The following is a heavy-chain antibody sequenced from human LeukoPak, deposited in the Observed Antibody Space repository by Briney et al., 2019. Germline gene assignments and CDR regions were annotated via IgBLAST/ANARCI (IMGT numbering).Heavy chain of an antibody. CDR2: IYYSGST. D-gene: IGHD3-10*01. V-gene: IGHV4-59*01. J-gene: IGHJ4*02. Sequence: SETLSLTCTVSGGSISSYYWSWIRQPPGKGLEWIGYIYYSGSTNYNPSLKSRVTISVDTSKNQFSLKLSSVTAADTAVYYCARDNGSGSYLFDHWGQGTLVTVSS. CDR1: GGSISSYY. CDR3: ARDNGSGSYLFDH.